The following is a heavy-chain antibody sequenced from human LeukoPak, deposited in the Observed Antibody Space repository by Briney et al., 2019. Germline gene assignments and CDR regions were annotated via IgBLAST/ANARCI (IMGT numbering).Heavy chain of an antibody. CDR1: GFTFSSYS. CDR2: ISSSSNTI. J-gene: IGHJ4*02. V-gene: IGHV3-48*01. Sequence: GGSLTLSCAASGFTFSSYSMNWVRQAPGKGLEWVSYISSSSNTIYYTDSVKGRFSISRDNAKNSLFLQMNSLRGEDTSVYYCARAVTVVTRGGLVFDYWGQGTLVTVSS. D-gene: IGHD2-21*02. CDR3: ARAVTVVTRGGLVFDY.